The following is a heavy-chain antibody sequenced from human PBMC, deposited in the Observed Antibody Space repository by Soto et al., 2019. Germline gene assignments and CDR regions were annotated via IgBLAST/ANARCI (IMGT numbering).Heavy chain of an antibody. Sequence: GGSLRLSCAASGLTFYNYDMTWVRQAPGKGLEWVSYISSSSSTIYYADSVKGRFTISRDNAKNSLYLQMNSLRAEDTAVYYCARDREQPSYDAFDIWGQGTMVTVSS. CDR3: ARDREQPSYDAFDI. CDR1: GLTFYNYD. D-gene: IGHD1-26*01. CDR2: ISSSSSTI. V-gene: IGHV3-48*01. J-gene: IGHJ3*02.